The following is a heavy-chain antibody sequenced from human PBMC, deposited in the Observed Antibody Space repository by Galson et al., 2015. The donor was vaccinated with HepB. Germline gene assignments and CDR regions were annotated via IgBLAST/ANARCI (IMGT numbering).Heavy chain of an antibody. D-gene: IGHD3-9*01. CDR1: GGSISSGSYY. Sequence: SETLSLTCTVSGGSISSGSYYWSWIRQPPGKGLEWIGEINHSGSTNYNPSLKSRVTISVDTSKNQFSLKLSSVTAADTAVYYWARARCFDWLFHWYFDLWGRGTLVTVSS. J-gene: IGHJ2*01. CDR3: ARARCFDWLFHWYFDL. V-gene: IGHV4-39*07. CDR2: INHSGST.